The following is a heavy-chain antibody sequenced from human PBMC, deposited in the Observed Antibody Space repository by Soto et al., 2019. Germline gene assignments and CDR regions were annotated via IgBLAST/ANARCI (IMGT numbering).Heavy chain of an antibody. CDR1: CGSIGSGGYY. Sequence: SQTLSLTSTVSCGSIGSGGYYRSWIRQHPGKGLEWIGYIYYSGSTYYNPSLKSRVTISVDTSKNQFSLKLSSVTAADTAVYYCARDRTGSSWCRNVLDLWVQGTLVTGS. V-gene: IGHV4-31*03. D-gene: IGHD6-13*01. CDR2: IYYSGST. J-gene: IGHJ5*02. CDR3: ARDRTGSSWCRNVLDL.